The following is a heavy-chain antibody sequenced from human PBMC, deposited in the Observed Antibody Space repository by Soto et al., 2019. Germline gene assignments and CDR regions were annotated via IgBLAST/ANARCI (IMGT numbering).Heavy chain of an antibody. D-gene: IGHD2-2*01. CDR2: IYHGGST. J-gene: IGHJ4*02. CDR3: AGRGTGTSPPGY. Sequence: QVQLQEAGPGMVKPSGTLSLTCAVSGGSISSSNWWIWVRQSPGKGLEWIGEIYHGGSTNYNPSLKSRVTISSYYSKNQFSLKLSSVTAADTAVYYCAGRGTGTSPPGYWGQGTLVTVSS. V-gene: IGHV4-4*02. CDR1: GGSISSSNW.